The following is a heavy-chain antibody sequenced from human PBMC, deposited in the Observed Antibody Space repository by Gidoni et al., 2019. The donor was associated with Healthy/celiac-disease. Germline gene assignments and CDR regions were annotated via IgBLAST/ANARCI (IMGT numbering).Heavy chain of an antibody. V-gene: IGHV3-30*18. CDR2: ISYDGSNN. J-gene: IGHJ3*02. D-gene: IGHD2-2*01. Sequence: QVQLVESGGGVVQPGRSLRLSCAASGFTFSSYGMHWVRQAPGKGLAWVAVISYDGSNNYYADSVKGRFTISRDNSKNTLYLQMNSLRAEDTAVYYCANVPAAMAGWAFDIWGQGTMVTVSS. CDR3: ANVPAAMAGWAFDI. CDR1: GFTFSSYG.